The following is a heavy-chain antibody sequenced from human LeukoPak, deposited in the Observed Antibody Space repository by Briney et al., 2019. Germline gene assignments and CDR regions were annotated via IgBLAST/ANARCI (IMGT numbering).Heavy chain of an antibody. CDR1: EFTFSSYA. J-gene: IGHJ6*02. Sequence: GGSLRLSCAASEFTFSSYAMQWVRQARGKGLEWVSGINVSGGSTWYADSVKGRFTISRDNSKNTLYLQMNSLRAEDTAVYYCAKYVSAKGPPYALDVWGQGSTVTVSS. D-gene: IGHD2/OR15-2a*01. CDR3: AKYVSAKGPPYALDV. CDR2: INVSGGST. V-gene: IGHV3-23*01.